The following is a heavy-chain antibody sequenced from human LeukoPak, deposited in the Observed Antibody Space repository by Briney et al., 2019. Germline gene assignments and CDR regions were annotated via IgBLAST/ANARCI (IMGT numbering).Heavy chain of an antibody. CDR3: ARDCGGGSCYGPYDAFDI. CDR2: ISSSGSTI. V-gene: IGHV3-48*03. J-gene: IGHJ3*02. CDR1: GFTFSGSA. Sequence: PGGSLRLSCAASGFTFSGSAMNWVRQAPGKGLEWVSYISSSGSTIYYADSVKGRFTISRDNAKNSLYLQMNSLRAEDTAVYYCARDCGGGSCYGPYDAFDIWGQGTMVTVSS. D-gene: IGHD2-15*01.